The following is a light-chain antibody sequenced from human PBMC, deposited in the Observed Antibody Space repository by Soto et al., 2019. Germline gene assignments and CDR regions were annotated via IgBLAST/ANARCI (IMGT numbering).Light chain of an antibody. CDR2: GAS. V-gene: IGKV3-20*01. CDR1: QSVRRY. Sequence: IVLTQSPGTLSLSPGERATLSCRASQSVRRYLAWYLQKPGQAPRLLVYGASSRATGIPDRFSGSGSGTDFTLTISRLEPEDFAVYYCQQYGSSPGTFGPGTKVDIK. J-gene: IGKJ3*01. CDR3: QQYGSSPGT.